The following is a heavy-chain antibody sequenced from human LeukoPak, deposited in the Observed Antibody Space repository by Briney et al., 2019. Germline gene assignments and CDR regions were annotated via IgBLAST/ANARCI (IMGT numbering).Heavy chain of an antibody. Sequence: SETLSLTCTVSGGSISSSSYYWGWIRQPPGKGLEWIGSIYYSGSTYYNPSLKSRVTISVDTSKNQFSLKLSSVTAADTAVYYCARVGGDYYDSSGYSVDYWGQGTLVTVSS. J-gene: IGHJ4*02. CDR3: ARVGGDYYDSSGYSVDY. D-gene: IGHD3-22*01. V-gene: IGHV4-39*07. CDR2: IYYSGST. CDR1: GGSISSSSYY.